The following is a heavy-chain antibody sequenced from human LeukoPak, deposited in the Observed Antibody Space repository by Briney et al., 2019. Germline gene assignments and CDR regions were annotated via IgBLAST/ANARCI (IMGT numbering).Heavy chain of an antibody. CDR2: MYPDGSA. J-gene: IGHJ4*02. V-gene: IGHV4-30-2*01. Sequence: SETLSLTCAVSGGSISSGGYAWSWIRQTPGKGPEWVGYMYPDGSAYYRSSLKSRVIISLDTSKNQFSLKLNSVTAADTAVYYCARVRLRGNYFDYWGQGTLVTVSS. CDR3: ARVRLRGNYFDY. D-gene: IGHD2-15*01. CDR1: GGSISSGGYA.